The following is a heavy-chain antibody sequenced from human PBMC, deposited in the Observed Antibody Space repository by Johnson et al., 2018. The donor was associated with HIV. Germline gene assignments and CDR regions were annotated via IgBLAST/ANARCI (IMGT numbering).Heavy chain of an antibody. CDR1: GFTFSNAW. J-gene: IGHJ3*02. CDR2: IKSKTDGATT. V-gene: IGHV3-15*01. Sequence: VQLVESGGGLVKPGGSLRLSCAASGFTFSNAWMTWVRQAPGKGLEWVGRIKSKTDGATTDYAAPVKGRFTISRDDSKNTLYLQMNSLRAEDTAVYYCAKDRGGYYDIWGQGTMVTVSS. D-gene: IGHD1-26*01. CDR3: AKDRGGYYDI.